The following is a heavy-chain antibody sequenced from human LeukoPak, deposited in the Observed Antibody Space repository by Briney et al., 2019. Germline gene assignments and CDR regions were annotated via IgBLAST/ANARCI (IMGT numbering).Heavy chain of an antibody. CDR3: VRDKGDVTRSSSERFDY. J-gene: IGHJ4*02. CDR1: GGSISSYY. V-gene: IGHV4-59*01. D-gene: IGHD2-21*02. CDR2: IYYSGTT. Sequence: PSETLSLTCTVSGGSISSYYWSWIRQPPGKGLEWIGYIYYSGTTSYNPSLKSRVAISVDTSKNQFFLKLSSVTAADTAVYYCVRDKGDVTRSSSERFDYWGQGTLVTVSS.